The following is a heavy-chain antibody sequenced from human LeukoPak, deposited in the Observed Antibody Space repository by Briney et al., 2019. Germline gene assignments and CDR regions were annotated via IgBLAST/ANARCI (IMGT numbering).Heavy chain of an antibody. CDR3: ARGRGTSWYYFDS. V-gene: IGHV4-4*07. J-gene: IGHJ4*02. D-gene: IGHD6-13*01. CDR2: IYASGNT. Sequence: SETLSLTCTVSGGSISSFYRSWVRQPAGKGLEWIGRIYASGNTNYHTSLKGRVTMTVDTSKNQFSLTLSSVTAADTAVYYCARGRGTSWYYFDSWGQGTLVTVSS. CDR1: GGSISSFY.